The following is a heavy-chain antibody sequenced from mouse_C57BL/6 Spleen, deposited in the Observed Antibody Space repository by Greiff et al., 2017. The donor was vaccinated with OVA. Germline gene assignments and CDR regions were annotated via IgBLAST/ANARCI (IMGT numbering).Heavy chain of an antibody. Sequence: VQLQQPGAELVMPGASVKLSCKASGYTFTSYWMHWVKQRPGQGLEWIGEIDPSDSYTNYNQKFKGKSTLTVDKSSSTAYMQLSILTSEDSAVYYGARYGDSSSLYAMDYWSQGTSGTVSA. CDR3: ARYGDSSSLYAMDY. CDR1: GYTFTSYW. CDR2: IDPSDSYT. D-gene: IGHD1-1*01. J-gene: IGHJ4*01. V-gene: IGHV1-69*01.